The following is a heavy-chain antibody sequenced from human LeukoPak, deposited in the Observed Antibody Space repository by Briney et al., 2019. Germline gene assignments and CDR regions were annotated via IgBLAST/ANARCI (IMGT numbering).Heavy chain of an antibody. J-gene: IGHJ4*02. CDR1: GFTFSSHW. D-gene: IGHD2-2*01. V-gene: IGHV3-23*01. CDR2: ISGGGIGI. Sequence: GGSLRLSCAASGFTFSSHWMHWVRQAPGKGLEWVSAISGGGIGIYYADSLKGRFTISRDDSKNTLYLQMNSLRAEDTAVYYCTRRRGNQQPIDYWGQGTLVTVSS. CDR3: TRRRGNQQPIDY.